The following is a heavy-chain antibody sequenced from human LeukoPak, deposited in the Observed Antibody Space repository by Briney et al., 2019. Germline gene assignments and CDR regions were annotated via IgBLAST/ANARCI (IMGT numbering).Heavy chain of an antibody. Sequence: GGSLRLSCAASGFTFSSYAMSWVRQAPGKGLEWVSAISGSGGSTYYGDSVRGRFTISRDKSKNTLYLQMSSLRAEDTAVYHCARGGSGSPASFDYWGQGTLVTVSS. CDR3: ARGGSGSPASFDY. J-gene: IGHJ4*02. D-gene: IGHD3-10*01. V-gene: IGHV3-23*01. CDR1: GFTFSSYA. CDR2: ISGSGGST.